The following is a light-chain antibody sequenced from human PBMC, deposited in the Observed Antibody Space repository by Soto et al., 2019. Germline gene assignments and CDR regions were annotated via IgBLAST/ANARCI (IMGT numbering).Light chain of an antibody. V-gene: IGKV2-28*01. CDR2: LGS. CDR3: MQALQTPYT. CDR1: QSLLHSNGYNY. Sequence: DIVMTQSPLSLPVTPGEPASISCRSSQSLLHSNGYNYLDWYLQKPGQSPQLLIYLGSNRASGVPDWFSGSGAGTDFTLNISREEAEDVGVYYCMQALQTPYTFGLGTKLEIK. J-gene: IGKJ2*01.